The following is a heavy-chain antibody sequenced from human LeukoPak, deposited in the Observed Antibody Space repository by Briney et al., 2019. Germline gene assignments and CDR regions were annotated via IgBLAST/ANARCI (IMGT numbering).Heavy chain of an antibody. CDR2: ISGSGGST. J-gene: IGHJ3*02. CDR1: GFTFSSYG. Sequence: PGGSLRLSCAASGFTFSSYGMSWVRQAPGKGLEWVSAISGSGGSTYYADSVKGRFTISRDNSKNTLYLQMNSLRAEDTAVYYCAKDRVGAQGVGAFDIWGQGTMVTVSS. CDR3: AKDRVGAQGVGAFDI. V-gene: IGHV3-23*01. D-gene: IGHD1-26*01.